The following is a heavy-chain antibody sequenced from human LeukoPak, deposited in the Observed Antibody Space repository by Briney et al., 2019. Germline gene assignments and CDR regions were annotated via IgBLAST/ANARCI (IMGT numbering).Heavy chain of an antibody. CDR2: INPSGGT. Sequence: ASVKVSCKTSGYTFTGYYIHWVHQAPGQGLQWLGWINPSGGTNYAQNFQGRVTVTRDTSTAAAYMELRWLTSDDTAVYYCARDLFTRKTLGNWDSRAFHIWGQGTMVTVSS. CDR3: ARDLFTRKTLGNWDSRAFHI. J-gene: IGHJ3*02. CDR1: GYTFTGYY. D-gene: IGHD1-14*01. V-gene: IGHV1-2*02.